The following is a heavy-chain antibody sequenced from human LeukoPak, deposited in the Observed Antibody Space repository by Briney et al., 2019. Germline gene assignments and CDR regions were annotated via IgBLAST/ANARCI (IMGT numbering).Heavy chain of an antibody. V-gene: IGHV4-59*01. D-gene: IGHD3-9*01. J-gene: IGHJ3*02. CDR3: ARGYDILTGYYLGPDAFDI. Sequence: PSETLSLTCTVSGGSISSYYWSWIRQPPGKGLEWIGYIYYNGSTNYNPSLKSRVTISVDTSKNQFSLKLSSVTAADTAVYYCARGYDILTGYYLGPDAFDIWGQGTMVTVSP. CDR2: IYYNGST. CDR1: GGSISSYY.